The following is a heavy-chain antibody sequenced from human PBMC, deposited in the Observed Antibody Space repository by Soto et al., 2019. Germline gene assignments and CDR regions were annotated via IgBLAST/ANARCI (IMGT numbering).Heavy chain of an antibody. D-gene: IGHD3-16*01. CDR3: ARGGIGSPVDY. Sequence: GGSLRLSCAASGFTFSSYSMNWVRQAPGKGLEWVSSISSSSSYLYYADSVKGRFTISRDNAKNSLYLQMNSLRAEDTAVYYCARGGIGSPVDYWGQGTLVTVSS. J-gene: IGHJ4*02. V-gene: IGHV3-21*01. CDR1: GFTFSSYS. CDR2: ISSSSSYL.